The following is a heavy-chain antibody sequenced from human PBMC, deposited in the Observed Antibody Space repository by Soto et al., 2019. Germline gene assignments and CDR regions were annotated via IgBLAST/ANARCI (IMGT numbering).Heavy chain of an antibody. CDR1: GFTFSSYA. CDR2: ISGSGGST. V-gene: IGHV3-23*01. CDR3: AKQRGVRSSSSPFDY. Sequence: EVQLLESGGGLVQPGGSLRLSCAASGFTFSSYAMSWVRQAPGKGLEWVSAISGSGGSTYYADSVKGRFTISRDNSKTTLYLQMNSLRAEDTAVYYGAKQRGVRSSSSPFDYWGQGTLVTVSS. J-gene: IGHJ4*02. D-gene: IGHD6-6*01.